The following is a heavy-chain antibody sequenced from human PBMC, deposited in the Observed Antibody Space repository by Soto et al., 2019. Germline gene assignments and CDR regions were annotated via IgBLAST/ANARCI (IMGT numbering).Heavy chain of an antibody. CDR2: ISYDGSNK. Sequence: QVQLVESGGGVVQPGRSLRLSCAASGFTFSSYGMHWVRQAPGKGLEWVAVISYDGSNKYYADSVKGRFTISRDNSKNTLYLQMNSLRAEDKAVYYCAKVLDSSGWPQPDYWGQGTLVTVSS. D-gene: IGHD6-19*01. V-gene: IGHV3-30*18. CDR3: AKVLDSSGWPQPDY. J-gene: IGHJ4*02. CDR1: GFTFSSYG.